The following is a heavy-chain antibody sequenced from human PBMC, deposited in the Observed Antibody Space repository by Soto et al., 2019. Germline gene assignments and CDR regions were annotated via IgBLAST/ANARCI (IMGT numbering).Heavy chain of an antibody. Sequence: QVQVVQSGAEVKKPGASVKVSCKASGYTFTSYGISWVRQAPGQGLEWMGWISTYNGNTNYAQKLQGRVTMTTATSTSTAYMELRSLRSDDTAVYYCARDLYDFWSGYSAAPFDPWGQGTLVTVSS. CDR3: ARDLYDFWSGYSAAPFDP. V-gene: IGHV1-18*01. CDR1: GYTFTSYG. J-gene: IGHJ5*02. D-gene: IGHD3-3*01. CDR2: ISTYNGNT.